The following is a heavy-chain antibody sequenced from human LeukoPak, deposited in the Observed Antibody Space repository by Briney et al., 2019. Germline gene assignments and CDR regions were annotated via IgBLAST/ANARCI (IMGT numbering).Heavy chain of an antibody. D-gene: IGHD3-9*01. CDR3: TRAQTPGGCYFEFDY. CDR2: INPKSGGT. Sequence: ASVKVSCKASRYTCNRHYKHWVRQAPGPGLEWMGWINPKSGGTKYAQKFQGRVTMTRDTSISTAYMELTSDDTAPYYCTRAQTPGGCYFEFDYWGGGTTVTVSS. V-gene: IGHV1-2*02. J-gene: IGHJ6*01. CDR1: RYTCNRHY.